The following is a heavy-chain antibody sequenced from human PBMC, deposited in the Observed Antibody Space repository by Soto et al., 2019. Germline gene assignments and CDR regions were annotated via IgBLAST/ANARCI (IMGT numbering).Heavy chain of an antibody. V-gene: IGHV4-4*02. D-gene: IGHD3-22*01. CDR1: GGSISSSNW. J-gene: IGHJ3*02. Sequence: QVQLQESGPGLVKPSGTLSLTCAVSGGSISSSNWWSWVRQPPGKGLEWIGEIYHSGSTNYNPSLKSRVNISVDKSKNQFSLKLSSVTAADTAVYYCARINQYYYDSSGYYYPTSAFDIWGQGTMVTVSS. CDR2: IYHSGST. CDR3: ARINQYYYDSSGYYYPTSAFDI.